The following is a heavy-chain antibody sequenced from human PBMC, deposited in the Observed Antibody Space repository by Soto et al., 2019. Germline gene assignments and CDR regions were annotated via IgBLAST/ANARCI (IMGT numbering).Heavy chain of an antibody. CDR2: IYHSGST. J-gene: IGHJ4*02. Sequence: SETLSLTCTVSGGSISSGGYSWSWIRQPPGKGLEWIGYIYHSGSTYYNPSLKSRVTISVDRSKNQFSLKLSSVTAADTAVYYCARAPLGYCTNGVCSDAFDYWGQGTLVTVSS. CDR3: ARAPLGYCTNGVCSDAFDY. V-gene: IGHV4-30-2*01. CDR1: GGSISSGGYS. D-gene: IGHD2-8*01.